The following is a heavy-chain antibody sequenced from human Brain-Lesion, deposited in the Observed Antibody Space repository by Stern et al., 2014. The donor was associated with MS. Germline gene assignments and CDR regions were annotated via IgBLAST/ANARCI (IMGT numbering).Heavy chain of an antibody. CDR2: INPNTGGP. CDR1: GYIFTGYY. J-gene: IGHJ6*02. D-gene: IGHD3-3*01. Sequence: QVQLVESAAEVKKPGASVKVSCKTSGYIFTGYYIHWVRQAPGQGLEWMAWINPNTGGPKYAQKFQGRVTMSRDTSISTAYVELSSLTSDDTAVYYCARDQRGITIFGVVTDYYYLGMDVWGQGTTVTVSS. CDR3: ARDQRGITIFGVVTDYYYLGMDV. V-gene: IGHV1-2*02.